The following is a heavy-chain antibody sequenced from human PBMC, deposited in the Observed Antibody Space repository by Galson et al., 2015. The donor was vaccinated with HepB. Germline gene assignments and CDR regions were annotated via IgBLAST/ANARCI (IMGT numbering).Heavy chain of an antibody. D-gene: IGHD6-13*01. J-gene: IGHJ4*02. V-gene: IGHV3-53*01. CDR3: ATSSSWTFDF. CDR1: GFTVSSNY. Sequence: SLRLSCAASGFTVSSNYMSWVRQAPGKGLEWVSIIYSGGTTYYADSVRGRFTISRDNSKNTLYLQMNSLRAEGTAVYYCATSSSWTFDFWGQGTLVTVSS. CDR2: IYSGGTT.